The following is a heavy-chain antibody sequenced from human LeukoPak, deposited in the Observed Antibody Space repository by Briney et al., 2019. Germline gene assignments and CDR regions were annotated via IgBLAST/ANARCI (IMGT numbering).Heavy chain of an antibody. J-gene: IGHJ4*02. CDR2: ISHSGST. Sequence: SETLSLTCAVYGGSFSGYYWSWIRQPPGKGLEWIGEISHSGSTNYNPSLKSRVTISVDTSKNQFSLKLSSVTAADTAVYYCARGWLQGPFDYWGQGTLVTVSS. CDR1: GGSFSGYY. V-gene: IGHV4-34*01. CDR3: ARGWLQGPFDY. D-gene: IGHD5-24*01.